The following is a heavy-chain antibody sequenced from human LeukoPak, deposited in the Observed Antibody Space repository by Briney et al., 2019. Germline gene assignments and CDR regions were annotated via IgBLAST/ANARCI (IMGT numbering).Heavy chain of an antibody. D-gene: IGHD2-15*01. CDR2: IYYSGST. CDR3: AREEVVAATT. Sequence: SQTLSLTCTVSGGSISSGSYYWSWIRQPAGKGLEWIGYIYYSGSTYYNPSLKSRVTISVDTSKNQFSLKLSSVTAADTAVYYCAREEVVAATTWGQGTLVTVSS. J-gene: IGHJ5*02. V-gene: IGHV4-30-4*08. CDR1: GGSISSGSYY.